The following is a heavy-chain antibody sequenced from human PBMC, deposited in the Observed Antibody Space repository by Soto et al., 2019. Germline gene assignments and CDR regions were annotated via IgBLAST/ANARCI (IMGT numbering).Heavy chain of an antibody. CDR1: GASISRYY. Sequence: QVQLQQSGPGLVKPSGTLSLMCTVSGASISRYYWSWIRQTPGKGLEWIGYIYHSGSTNYNPSLKSRLTISVDTSKNHFSLNLTSVTAADTAVYYCARYQLLFRTFDIWGQGTMVTLSS. D-gene: IGHD2-2*01. V-gene: IGHV4-59*08. CDR2: IYHSGST. CDR3: ARYQLLFRTFDI. J-gene: IGHJ3*02.